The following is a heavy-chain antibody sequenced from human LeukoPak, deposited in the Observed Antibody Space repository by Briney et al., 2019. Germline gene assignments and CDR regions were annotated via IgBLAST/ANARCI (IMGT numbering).Heavy chain of an antibody. D-gene: IGHD3-22*01. CDR3: ARDATGGDYYESSRDD. CDR2: ISSSSRYI. V-gene: IGHV3-21*01. CDR1: GFSFGTWS. Sequence: GGSLRLSCAASGFSFGTWSVNWARQAPGKGLEWVSSISSSSRYIYYADTVKGRFTISRDNAKNSLYLQMNSLRAEDTAVYYCARDATGGDYYESSRDDWGQGALVTVSS. J-gene: IGHJ4*02.